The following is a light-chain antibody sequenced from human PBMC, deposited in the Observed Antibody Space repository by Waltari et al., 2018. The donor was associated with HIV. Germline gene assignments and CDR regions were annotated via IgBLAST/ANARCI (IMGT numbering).Light chain of an antibody. V-gene: IGLV2-14*03. J-gene: IGLJ2*01. CDR3: SSYTTTNTVV. Sequence: QSALTQPASVSGSTGQSITISCTGTSSDISTYSFVSWYQKHPDKAPKLLIYDVDNRPSGVSRRFSGSKSGDTASLTISSIQADDEADYYCSSYTTTNTVVFGGGTKFTVL. CDR1: SSDISTYSF. CDR2: DVD.